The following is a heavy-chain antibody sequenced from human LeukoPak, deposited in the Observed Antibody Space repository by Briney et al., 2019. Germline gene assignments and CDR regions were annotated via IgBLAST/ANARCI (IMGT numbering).Heavy chain of an antibody. D-gene: IGHD6-19*01. V-gene: IGHV1-46*01. CDR1: EYTFTSYY. CDR2: INPSGGST. CDR3: ASGGGGVAGQLSPDY. Sequence: GASVKVSCKASEYTFTSYYMHSLRLAPGQGLEWMGIINPSGGSTSYAQKFQGRVTMTRDTSTYTVYMELSSLRSEDTAVYYCASGGGGVAGQLSPDYWGQGTLVTVSP. J-gene: IGHJ4*02.